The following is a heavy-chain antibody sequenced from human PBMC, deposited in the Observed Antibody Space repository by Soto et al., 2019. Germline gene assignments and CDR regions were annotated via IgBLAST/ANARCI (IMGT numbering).Heavy chain of an antibody. CDR2: IYRSGVT. J-gene: IGHJ5*02. CDR1: GDSSSTSTYS. CDR3: AWMPYTSALRFDP. Sequence: PSETLSLTCSFSGDSSSTSTYSWSWIRRPPGKPLEWVGFIYRSGVTSYNPSLKSRVSISLDTSSNQCSLKLGSVTAADTAVYYCAWMPYTSALRFDPWGPGTLVTVSS. D-gene: IGHD6-19*01. V-gene: IGHV4-30-2*01.